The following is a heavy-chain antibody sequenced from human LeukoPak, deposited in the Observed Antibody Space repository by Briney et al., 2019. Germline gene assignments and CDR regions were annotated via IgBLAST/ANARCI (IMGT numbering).Heavy chain of an antibody. CDR1: GFTFSSYG. J-gene: IGHJ5*02. CDR2: ISYDGSNK. Sequence: PGRSLRLSCAASGFTFSSYGMHWVRQAPGKGLEWVAVISYDGSNKYYADFVKGRFTISRDNSKNTLYLQMNSLRAEDTAVYYCATDTWWFDPWGQGTLVTVSS. D-gene: IGHD5-18*01. CDR3: ATDTWWFDP. V-gene: IGHV3-30*03.